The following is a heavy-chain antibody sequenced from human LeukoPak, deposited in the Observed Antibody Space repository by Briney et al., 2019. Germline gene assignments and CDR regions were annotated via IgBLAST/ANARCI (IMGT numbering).Heavy chain of an antibody. J-gene: IGHJ4*02. D-gene: IGHD2-15*01. CDR3: AKDPFKAATWYPDFDY. CDR1: GFTFSSYA. CDR2: ISGRGWST. V-gene: IGHV3-23*01. Sequence: GGALRLSCAASGFTFSSYAMSWVRQAPGKGVEGVAAISGRGWSTYYADSVKGRLTISRDNSKNTLYLQMNSLRAEDTAVSYCAKDPFKAATWYPDFDYWGQGTLVTVSS.